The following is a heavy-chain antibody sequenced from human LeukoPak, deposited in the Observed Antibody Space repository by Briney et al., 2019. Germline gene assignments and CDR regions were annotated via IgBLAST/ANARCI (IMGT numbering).Heavy chain of an antibody. J-gene: IGHJ6*02. CDR1: GFTFNSYA. CDR2: ITGSGGYT. V-gene: IGHV3-23*01. D-gene: IGHD3-9*01. CDR3: GKERGGGGVLRYFDFYGMDV. Sequence: GGSLRLSCAASGFTFNSYAMSWVRQAPGKGLEWVSAITGSGGYTFYADSVKGRFAISRDNSKNTLYLQMNSLRAEDTAVYYCGKERGGGGVLRYFDFYGMDVWGQGTTVTVSS.